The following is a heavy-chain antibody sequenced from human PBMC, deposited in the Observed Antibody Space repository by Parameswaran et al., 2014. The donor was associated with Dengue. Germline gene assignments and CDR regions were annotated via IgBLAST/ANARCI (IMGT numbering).Heavy chain of an antibody. CDR2: ISYDGSNK. D-gene: IGHD4-23*01. CDR3: ARDYGGNFGAYYYYYMDV. Sequence: WIRQPPGKGLEWVAVISYDGSNKYYADSVKGRFTISRDNSKNTLYLQMNSLGAEDTAVHYCARDYGGNFGAYYYYYMDVWGKGTTVTVSS. V-gene: IGHV3-30-3*01. J-gene: IGHJ6*03.